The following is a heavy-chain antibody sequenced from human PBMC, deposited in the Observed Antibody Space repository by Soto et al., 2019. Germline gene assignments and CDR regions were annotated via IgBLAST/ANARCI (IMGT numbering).Heavy chain of an antibody. CDR2: IGTAGDT. CDR3: ARGTRYYGMDV. Sequence: GGALRLSCAASGFTFSRYDMHWVRQATGKGLEWVSAIGTAGDTYYPGSVKGRFTISRENAKNSLYLQMNSLRAGETAVYYCARGTRYYGMDVWGQGTTVTVSS. CDR1: GFTFSRYD. V-gene: IGHV3-13*01. J-gene: IGHJ6*02.